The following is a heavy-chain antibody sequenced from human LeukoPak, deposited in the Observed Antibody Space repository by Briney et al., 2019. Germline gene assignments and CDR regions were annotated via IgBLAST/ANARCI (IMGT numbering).Heavy chain of an antibody. D-gene: IGHD3-9*01. Sequence: PGGSLRLSCAASGFTFSSYWMSRVRQAPGKGLEWVANIKQDGSEKYYVDSVKGRFTISRDNAKNSLYLQMNSLRAEDTAVYYCARGITLRYFDWPYYFDYWGQGTLVTVSS. CDR3: ARGITLRYFDWPYYFDY. CDR2: IKQDGSEK. V-gene: IGHV3-7*01. CDR1: GFTFSSYW. J-gene: IGHJ4*02.